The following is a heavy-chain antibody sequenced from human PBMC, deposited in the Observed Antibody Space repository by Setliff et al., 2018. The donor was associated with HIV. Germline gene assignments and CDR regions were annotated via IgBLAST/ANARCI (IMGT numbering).Heavy chain of an antibody. J-gene: IGHJ4*02. V-gene: IGHV7-4-1*02. Sequence: ASVKVSCKASGYTLTTFGISWVRQVPGQGLEWMGWINTETGNPMYARGFKGRFVFSLDTSVSTAYLQLSTLKTEDTAIYYCARVGSYWSTCDYWGQGALVTVSS. CDR2: INTETGNP. D-gene: IGHD1-26*01. CDR1: GYTLTTFG. CDR3: ARVGSYWSTCDY.